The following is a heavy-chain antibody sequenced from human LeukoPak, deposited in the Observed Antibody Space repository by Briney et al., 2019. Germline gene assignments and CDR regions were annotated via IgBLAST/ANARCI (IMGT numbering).Heavy chain of an antibody. Sequence: ASVKVSCKASGYTFTGYYMHWVRQAPGQGLEWMGWINPDSGGTNFAQKFQGRVTMTRDTSISTAYMDLSRLRSDDTAVYYCARVAAVAGTGVYFDYWGQGTLVTVSS. CDR3: ARVAAVAGTGVYFDY. J-gene: IGHJ4*02. CDR2: INPDSGGT. V-gene: IGHV1-2*02. D-gene: IGHD6-19*01. CDR1: GYTFTGYY.